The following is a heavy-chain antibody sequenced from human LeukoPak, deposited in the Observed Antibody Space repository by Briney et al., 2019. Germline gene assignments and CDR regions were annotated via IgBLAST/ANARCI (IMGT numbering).Heavy chain of an antibody. CDR3: ARVPYDFWSGYYTGTCYFDY. CDR2: IYYSGST. V-gene: IGHV4-59*11. D-gene: IGHD3-3*01. J-gene: IGHJ4*02. Sequence: SETLSLTCTVSGGSISSHYWSWIRQPPGKGLEWIGYIYYSGSTNYNPSLKSRVTISVDTSKNQFSLKLSSVTAADTAVYYCARVPYDFWSGYYTGTCYFDYWGQGTLVTVSS. CDR1: GGSISSHY.